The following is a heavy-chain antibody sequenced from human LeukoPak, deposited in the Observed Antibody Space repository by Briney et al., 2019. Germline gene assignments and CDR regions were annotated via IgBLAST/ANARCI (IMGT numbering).Heavy chain of an antibody. V-gene: IGHV3-9*01. CDR3: AKAPSGGGYYDSSGYYEELDYGMDV. Sequence: GGSLRLSCAASGFTFDDYAMHWVRQAPGKGLEWVSGISWNSGSIGYADSVKGRFTISRDNAKNSLYLRMNSLRAEDTALYYCAKAPSGGGYYDSSGYYEELDYGMDVWGQGTTVTVSS. CDR1: GFTFDDYA. J-gene: IGHJ6*02. CDR2: ISWNSGSI. D-gene: IGHD3-22*01.